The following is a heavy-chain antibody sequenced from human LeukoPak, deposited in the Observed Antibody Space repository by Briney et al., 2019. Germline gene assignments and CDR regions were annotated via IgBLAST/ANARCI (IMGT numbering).Heavy chain of an antibody. D-gene: IGHD1-26*01. J-gene: IGHJ4*02. Sequence: PSETLSLTCTVSGGSISSSSYYWGWIRQPPGKGLEWIGSIYYSGSTYYNPSLKSRVTISVDTSKNQFSLKLSSVTAADTAVYYCARQWGYEYSGSYSFDYWGQGTQVTVSS. CDR1: GGSISSSSYY. V-gene: IGHV4-39*01. CDR3: ARQWGYEYSGSYSFDY. CDR2: IYYSGST.